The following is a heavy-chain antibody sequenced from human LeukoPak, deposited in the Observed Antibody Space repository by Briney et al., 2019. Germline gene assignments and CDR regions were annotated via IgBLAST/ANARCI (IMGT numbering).Heavy chain of an antibody. CDR2: IYYSGST. CDR3: ATDPYSSGYYFI. D-gene: IGHD3-22*01. Sequence: PSETLSLTCTVSGDSISRNYWSWIRQPPGKGLEWIGYIYYSGSTNYNPSLKSRVTISVDTSKNQFSLKLSSVTAADTAVCYCATDPYSSGYYFIWGQGTLVTVSS. V-gene: IGHV4-59*01. CDR1: GDSISRNY. J-gene: IGHJ4*02.